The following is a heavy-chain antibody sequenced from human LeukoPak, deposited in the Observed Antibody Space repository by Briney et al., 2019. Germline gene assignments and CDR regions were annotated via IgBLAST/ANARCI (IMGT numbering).Heavy chain of an antibody. CDR1: GYTFTGYY. Sequence: ASVKVSCKASGYTFTGYYMHWVRQAPGQGLEWMGWINPNSGGTSYAQKFQGRVTMTRDTSISTAYMELSRLRSDDTAVYYCARDYYDSSGYYIYWGQGTLVTVSS. CDR3: ARDYYDSSGYYIY. J-gene: IGHJ4*02. D-gene: IGHD3-22*01. V-gene: IGHV1-2*02. CDR2: INPNSGGT.